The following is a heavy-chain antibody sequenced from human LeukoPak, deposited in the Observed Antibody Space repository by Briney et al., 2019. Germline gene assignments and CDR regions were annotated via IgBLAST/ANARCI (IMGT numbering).Heavy chain of an antibody. CDR3: AADPYYYDSSGYYYAGFDP. CDR1: GFTFTSSA. Sequence: SVKVSCKASGFTFTSSAMQWVRQARGQRLEWIGWIVVGSGNTNYAQKFQERVTITRDMSTSTAYMELSSLRSEDTAVYYCAADPYYYDSSGYYYAGFDPWGQGTLVTVSS. J-gene: IGHJ5*02. V-gene: IGHV1-58*02. CDR2: IVVGSGNT. D-gene: IGHD3-22*01.